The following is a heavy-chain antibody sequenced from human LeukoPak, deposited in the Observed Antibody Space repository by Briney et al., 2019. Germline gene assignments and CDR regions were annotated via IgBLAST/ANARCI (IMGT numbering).Heavy chain of an antibody. D-gene: IGHD2-21*02. V-gene: IGHV4-59*12. J-gene: IGHJ4*02. CDR2: IYYSGIT. CDR3: ARERAYCGGDCAAPDY. Sequence: SETLSLTCTVSGGSISTYYWSWIRQPPGKGLEWIGYIYYSGITYYNPSLKSRVTISVDTSKNQFSLKLSSVTAADTAVYYCARERAYCGGDCAAPDYWGQGTLVTVSS. CDR1: GGSISTYY.